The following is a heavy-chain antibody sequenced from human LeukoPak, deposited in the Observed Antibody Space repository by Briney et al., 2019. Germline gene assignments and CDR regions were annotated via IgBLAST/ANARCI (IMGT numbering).Heavy chain of an antibody. J-gene: IGHJ4*02. CDR2: ISAYNGNT. CDR1: GYTFTSYG. Sequence: ASVKVSCKASGYTFTSYGISWVRQAPGQGLEWMGWISAYNGNTNYAQKLQGRVTMTTDTSTSTAYMELRSLRSDDTAVYYCARDSRGYSYGYGVDYWGQGTLVTVSS. V-gene: IGHV1-18*01. D-gene: IGHD5-18*01. CDR3: ARDSRGYSYGYGVDY.